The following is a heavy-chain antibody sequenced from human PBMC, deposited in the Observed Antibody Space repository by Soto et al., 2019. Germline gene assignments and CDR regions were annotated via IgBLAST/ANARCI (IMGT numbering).Heavy chain of an antibody. CDR3: ARERGGYGLFDA. CDR1: GGSISNAAYS. J-gene: IGHJ4*02. D-gene: IGHD5-18*01. V-gene: IGHV4-30-2*01. Sequence: QLQLQESGSGLVKPSHTLSLTCTVSGGSISNAAYSWSWIRQPPGKGLEWIGYIYPSGMPFYNPSPRSRLTISIDRSNDQFSLNLKSVTAADTAVYYCARERGGYGLFDAWGQGTLVTVSS. CDR2: IYPSGMP.